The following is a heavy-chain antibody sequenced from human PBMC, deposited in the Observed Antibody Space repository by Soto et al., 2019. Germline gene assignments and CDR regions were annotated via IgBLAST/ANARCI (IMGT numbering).Heavy chain of an antibody. Sequence: PGGSLRLSCAASGFTFSSYSMNWVRQAPGKGLEWVSSISSSSSYIYYADSVKGRFTISRDNAKNSLYLQMNSRRAEDTAVYYCARAHGVAIGLSDAIDIWGQGTMVTVSS. J-gene: IGHJ3*02. CDR3: ARAHGVAIGLSDAIDI. CDR1: GFTFSSYS. V-gene: IGHV3-21*01. D-gene: IGHD2-15*01. CDR2: ISSSSSYI.